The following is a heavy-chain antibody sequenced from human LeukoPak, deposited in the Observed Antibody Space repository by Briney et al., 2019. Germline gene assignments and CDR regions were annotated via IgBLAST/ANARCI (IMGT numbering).Heavy chain of an antibody. CDR3: ARDGGVGATHD. Sequence: PSETLSLTCTVSGGSISSYYWSWIRQPPGKGLEWIGYIYDSGSTNYNPSLKSRVTISVDTSKNQFSLKLSSVTAADTAVYCCARDGGVGATHDWGQGTLVTVSS. J-gene: IGHJ4*02. D-gene: IGHD1-26*01. V-gene: IGHV4-59*01. CDR1: GGSISSYY. CDR2: IYDSGST.